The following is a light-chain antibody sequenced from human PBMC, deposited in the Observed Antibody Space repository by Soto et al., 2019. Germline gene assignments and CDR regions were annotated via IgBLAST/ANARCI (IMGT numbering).Light chain of an antibody. CDR3: ATWDDTLSCHV. Sequence: QSVLIQPPSASGTPGQRVAISCSGSSSNIGNNFVCWYQQLPGTAPQLLIYKNDQRPSGVSDRCSGSKSGTSASLAISGLRSEDEADYYCATWDDTLSCHVFGGGTKLTVL. V-gene: IGLV1-47*01. J-gene: IGLJ1*01. CDR1: SSNIGNNF. CDR2: KND.